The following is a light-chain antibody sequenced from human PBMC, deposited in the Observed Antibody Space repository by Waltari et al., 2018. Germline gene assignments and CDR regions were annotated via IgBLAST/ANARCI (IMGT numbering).Light chain of an antibody. CDR3: QQRGT. CDR2: DTS. V-gene: IGKV3-11*01. Sequence: EIVLTQSPVTLPLSPGERATLSCRASQSLRSSSAGYQQKPGQAPRLLIYDTSNRATGIPPRFSGSGSGTDFTLTISSLEPEDFAVYYCQQRGTFGQGTKVEIK. J-gene: IGKJ1*01. CDR1: QSLRSS.